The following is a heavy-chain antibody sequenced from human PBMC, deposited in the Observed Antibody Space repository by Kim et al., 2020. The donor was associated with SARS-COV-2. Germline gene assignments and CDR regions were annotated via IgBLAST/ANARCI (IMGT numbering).Heavy chain of an antibody. Sequence: GGSLRLSCAVSGFTFSTYWMTWVRQAPGKGLEWVANIKPDGRDQNYVDSVKGRFTISRDNAKNSLYLQMNSLRVEDTAVYSCARENGDGWSDYWGPGTL. CDR2: IKPDGRDQ. CDR3: ARENGDGWSDY. D-gene: IGHD6-19*01. J-gene: IGHJ4*02. CDR1: GFTFSTYW. V-gene: IGHV3-7*01.